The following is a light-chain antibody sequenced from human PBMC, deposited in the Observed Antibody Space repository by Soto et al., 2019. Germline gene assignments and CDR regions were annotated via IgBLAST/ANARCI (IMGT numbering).Light chain of an antibody. Sequence: QSVLTQPPSASGTPGQRVTISCSGSNSNIGSYTVNWYLQLPGTAPKLLIYTDNQRPSGVPDRFSGSKSGTSASLAISGLQSEDEADYYCAAWDDSLDGLYVFGTGTKVTVL. J-gene: IGLJ1*01. V-gene: IGLV1-44*01. CDR3: AAWDDSLDGLYV. CDR2: TDN. CDR1: NSNIGSYT.